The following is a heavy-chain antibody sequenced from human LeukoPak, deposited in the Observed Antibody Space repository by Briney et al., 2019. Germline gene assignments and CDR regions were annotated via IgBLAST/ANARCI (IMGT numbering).Heavy chain of an antibody. CDR1: GYTFTSYA. V-gene: IGHV7-4-1*02. Sequence: EASVKVSCKASGYTFTSYAMNWVRQAPGQGLEWMGWINTNTGNPTYAQGFTGRFVFSLDASVSTAYLQISSLKAEDTAVYYCARGYSKYYYDSSGYYSYFQHWGQGTLVTVSS. D-gene: IGHD3-22*01. CDR3: ARGYSKYYYDSSGYYSYFQH. J-gene: IGHJ1*01. CDR2: INTNTGNP.